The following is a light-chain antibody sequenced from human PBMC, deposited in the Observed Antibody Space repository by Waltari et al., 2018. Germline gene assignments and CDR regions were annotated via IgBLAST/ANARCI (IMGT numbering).Light chain of an antibody. Sequence: DIQMTQSPSTLSASVGDRVTITCRASQSISSWFAWYQQKPGKAPKVLIHFASSLRNGVPSRFSGSGFGTEFTLTISSLQPDDVATYYCQQYYRFYTFGQGTKLEIK. CDR2: FAS. V-gene: IGKV1-5*03. CDR1: QSISSW. CDR3: QQYYRFYT. J-gene: IGKJ2*01.